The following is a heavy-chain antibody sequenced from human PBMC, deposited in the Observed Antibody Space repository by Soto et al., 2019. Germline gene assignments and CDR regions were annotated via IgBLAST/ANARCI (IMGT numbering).Heavy chain of an antibody. CDR1: GFTFSSYS. D-gene: IGHD6-13*01. V-gene: IGHV3-21*01. J-gene: IGHJ6*02. CDR3: ASDGDIAAAGRNGDYGMDV. Sequence: GGSLRLSCAASGFTFSSYSMNWVRQAPGKGLEWVSSISSSSSYIYYADSVKGRFTISRDNAKNSLYLQMNSLRAEDTAVYYCASDGDIAAAGRNGDYGMDVWGQGTTVTVSS. CDR2: ISSSSSYI.